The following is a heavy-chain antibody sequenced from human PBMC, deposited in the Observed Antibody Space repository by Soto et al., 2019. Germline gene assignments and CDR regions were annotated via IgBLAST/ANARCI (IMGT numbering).Heavy chain of an antibody. Sequence: QITLKESGPTLVKPTQTLTLTCTYSGFSRSSSGVGMGWIRQPPGKALEWLALIYWDDDKRYSPSLKSRLTITKDTSKNQVVLTMTNMDPVDTATYYCAHRPSYCSGGSCYSGFDYWGQGTLVTVSS. V-gene: IGHV2-5*02. CDR3: AHRPSYCSGGSCYSGFDY. CDR2: IYWDDDK. J-gene: IGHJ4*02. CDR1: GFSRSSSGVG. D-gene: IGHD2-15*01.